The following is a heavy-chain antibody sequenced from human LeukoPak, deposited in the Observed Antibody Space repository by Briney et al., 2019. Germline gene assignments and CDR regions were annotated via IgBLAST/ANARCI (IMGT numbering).Heavy chain of an antibody. CDR2: VSDGGRT. D-gene: IGHD1-14*01. V-gene: IGHV4-59*01. CDR1: GGSITSYY. CDR3: ARASTTFDD. J-gene: IGHJ4*02. Sequence: PETLSLTCSVSGGSITSYYWSWIRQPPGKGLEWIGHVSDGGRTNYSLSLRSRVSISVDTSRNQFSLKLNSVTAADTAVYFCARASTTFDDWGQGTLVTVSS.